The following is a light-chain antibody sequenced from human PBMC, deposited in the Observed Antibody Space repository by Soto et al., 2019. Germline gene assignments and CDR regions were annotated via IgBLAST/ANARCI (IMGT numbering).Light chain of an antibody. V-gene: IGLV4-69*01. CDR1: SGHSSYA. J-gene: IGLJ1*01. CDR3: QTWGTGTQV. CDR2: LNSDGSH. Sequence: QSVLTQSPSASASLGASVKLTCTLSSGHSSYAIAWHQQQPEKGPRYLMKLNSDGSHSKGDGIPDRFSGSSSGAERYLTLSSVEAEDEADYYCQTWGTGTQVFGTGTQLTVL.